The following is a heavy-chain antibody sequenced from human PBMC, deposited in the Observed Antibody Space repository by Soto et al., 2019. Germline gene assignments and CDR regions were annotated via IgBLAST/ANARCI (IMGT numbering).Heavy chain of an antibody. J-gene: IGHJ4*02. CDR2: IVVGSGNT. V-gene: IGHV1-58*02. Sequence: SVKVSCKASGFTFTSSAMQWVRQARGQRLEWIGWIVVGSGNTNYAQRFQERVTITRDMSTSTAYMELSSLRSEDTAVYYCAAADTAMDLTFDYWGQGTLVTVSS. D-gene: IGHD5-18*01. CDR3: AAADTAMDLTFDY. CDR1: GFTFTSSA.